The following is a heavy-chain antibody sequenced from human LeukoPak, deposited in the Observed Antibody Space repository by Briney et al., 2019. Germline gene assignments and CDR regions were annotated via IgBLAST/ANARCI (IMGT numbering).Heavy chain of an antibody. CDR1: GFTFSSYS. CDR2: ISGSGGST. J-gene: IGHJ4*02. D-gene: IGHD6-13*01. CDR3: AKANSSSWYEFDY. V-gene: IGHV3-23*01. Sequence: GGSLRLSCAASGFTFSSYSMNWVRQAPGKGLEWVSAISGSGGSTYYADSVKGRFTISRDNSKNTLYLQMNSLRAEDTAVYYCAKANSSSWYEFDYWGQGTLVTVSS.